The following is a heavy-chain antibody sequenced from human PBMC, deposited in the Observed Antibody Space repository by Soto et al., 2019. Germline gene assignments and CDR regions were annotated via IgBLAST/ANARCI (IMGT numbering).Heavy chain of an antibody. D-gene: IGHD3-16*02. CDR2: ISAYNGNT. CDR3: ARNMITFGGVIALYYYYGMDV. V-gene: IGHV1-18*01. J-gene: IGHJ6*02. Sequence: ASVKVSCKASGYTFTSYGISWVRQAPGQGLEWMGWISAYNGNTNYAQKLQGRVTMTTDTSTSTAYMELRSLRSDDTAVYYCARNMITFGGVIALYYYYGMDVWGQGTTVTVSS. CDR1: GYTFTSYG.